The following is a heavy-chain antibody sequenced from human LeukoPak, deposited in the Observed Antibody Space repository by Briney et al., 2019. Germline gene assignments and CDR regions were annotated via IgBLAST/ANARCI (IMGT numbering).Heavy chain of an antibody. D-gene: IGHD3-3*01. Sequence: GGSLRLSCAASGFTFSSYGMHWVRQAPGKGLEWVAVIWYDGSNKYYADSVKGRFTISRDNSKNTLYLQMNSLRAEDTAVYYCARQETDVLRFLEWLGGDYYYGMDVWGQGTTVTVSS. V-gene: IGHV3-33*01. J-gene: IGHJ6*02. CDR2: IWYDGSNK. CDR1: GFTFSSYG. CDR3: ARQETDVLRFLEWLGGDYYYGMDV.